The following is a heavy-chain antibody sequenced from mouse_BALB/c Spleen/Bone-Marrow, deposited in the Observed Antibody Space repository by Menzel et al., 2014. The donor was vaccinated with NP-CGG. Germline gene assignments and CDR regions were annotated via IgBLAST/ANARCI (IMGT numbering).Heavy chain of an antibody. J-gene: IGHJ4*01. CDR3: ARGNPLYAMDY. Sequence: LQESGAELAKPGASVKVSCKASGYTFTSYWMHWVKQRPGQGLEWIGYINPSTGYTDYNQKFNDKATLTADKSSSTAYMQLSSLTSKDSAVYYCARGNPLYAMDYWGQGTSVTVSS. V-gene: IGHV1-7*01. CDR2: INPSTGYT. D-gene: IGHD2-1*01. CDR1: GYTFTSYW.